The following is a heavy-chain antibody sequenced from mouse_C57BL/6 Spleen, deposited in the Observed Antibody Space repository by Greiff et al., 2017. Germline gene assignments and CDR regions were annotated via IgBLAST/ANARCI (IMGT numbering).Heavy chain of an antibody. J-gene: IGHJ3*01. D-gene: IGHD4-1*01. CDR1: GFTFSNYW. CDR3: AQKRTGTMAY. Sequence: EVQRVESGGGLVQPGGSMKLSCVASGFTFSNYWMNWVRQSPEKGLEWVAQIRLKSDNYATHYAESVKGRFTISRDDSKRSVYLQMNNLRAEDTGIYYCAQKRTGTMAYWGQGTLVTVSA. CDR2: IRLKSDNYAT. V-gene: IGHV6-3*01.